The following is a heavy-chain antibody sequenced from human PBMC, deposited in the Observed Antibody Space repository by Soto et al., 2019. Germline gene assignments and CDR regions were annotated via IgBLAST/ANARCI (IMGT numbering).Heavy chain of an antibody. Sequence: QVQLVQSGAEVKKPGASVKVSCKASGYTFTKYGINWVRQATGQGLEWLGWVSAYNGERRYAQRVQARIIMTTDTSATTSYMKMRSLKSDDTPVYYCSRGTSIPASGDYWCQGTRVTVSS. D-gene: IGHD6-6*01. V-gene: IGHV1-18*01. CDR2: VSAYNGER. CDR1: GYTFTKYG. CDR3: SRGTSIPASGDY. J-gene: IGHJ4*01.